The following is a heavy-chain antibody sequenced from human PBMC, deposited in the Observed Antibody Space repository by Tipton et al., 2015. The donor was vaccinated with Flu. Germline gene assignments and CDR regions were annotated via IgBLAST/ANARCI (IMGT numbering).Heavy chain of an antibody. J-gene: IGHJ5*02. V-gene: IGHV4-59*04. CDR3: ARRDYSNYASDPKNWFDP. D-gene: IGHD4-11*01. CDR2: VHHAGST. Sequence: TLSLTCSVPDDFITSYHWTWVRQPPGKGLEWIGNVHHAGSTYYNSSLKSRVTMPLDASKNHFSLKLNSVTAADTAVYFCARRDYSNYASDPKNWFDPWGPGTLVTVSS. CDR1: DDFITSYH.